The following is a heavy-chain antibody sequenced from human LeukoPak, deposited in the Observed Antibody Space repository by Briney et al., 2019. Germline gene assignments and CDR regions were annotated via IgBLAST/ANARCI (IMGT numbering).Heavy chain of an antibody. J-gene: IGHJ4*02. V-gene: IGHV4-59*01. Sequence: SETLSLTCTVSGGSISSYYWSWIRQPPGKGLEWIGYIYYSGSTNYNHSLKIRVTISVDTSKNQFSLKLSSVTAADTAVYYCARDHRVIGRFGESCFDYWGQGTLVTVSS. D-gene: IGHD3-10*01. CDR2: IYYSGST. CDR3: ARDHRVIGRFGESCFDY. CDR1: GGSISSYY.